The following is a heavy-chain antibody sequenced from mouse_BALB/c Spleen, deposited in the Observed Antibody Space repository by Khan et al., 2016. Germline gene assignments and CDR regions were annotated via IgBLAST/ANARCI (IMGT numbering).Heavy chain of an antibody. J-gene: IGHJ4*01. Sequence: VQLKESGPGLVAPSQSLSITCTVSGFSLTGYGVNWVRQPPGKGLEWLGMIWGDGSTDYNSALKSRLSTSKDNSKSQVFLKMNGLQTDDAARYYCARVQSYYGSSYVSYAVDYWGQGTSVTVSS. D-gene: IGHD1-1*01. CDR1: GFSLTGYG. CDR2: IWGDGST. CDR3: ARVQSYYGSSYVSYAVDY. V-gene: IGHV2-6-7*01.